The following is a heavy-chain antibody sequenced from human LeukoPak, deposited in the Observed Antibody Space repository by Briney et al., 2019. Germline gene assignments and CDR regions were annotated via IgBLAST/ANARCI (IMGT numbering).Heavy chain of an antibody. J-gene: IGHJ4*02. CDR3: ARVRRVDVGRPRLGIFDH. Sequence: ASVKVSCKASGYTFTSYGISWVRQAPGQGLEWMGWITAYRSNTNYAQEFQGRVSMTTDTSTNTVYMELRSLRSDDTATYYCARVRRVDVGRPRLGIFDHWGQGTLVTVSS. D-gene: IGHD1-26*01. V-gene: IGHV1-18*01. CDR2: ITAYRSNT. CDR1: GYTFTSYG.